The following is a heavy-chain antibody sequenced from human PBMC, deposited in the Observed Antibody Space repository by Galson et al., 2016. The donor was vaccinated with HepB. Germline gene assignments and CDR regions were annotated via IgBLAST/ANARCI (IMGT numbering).Heavy chain of an antibody. V-gene: IGHV3-11*01. D-gene: IGHD6-19*01. CDR1: GFSFSRYA. CDR2: ISGSADSR. CDR3: ARMVSLYSGGWYVRGDGWFDP. Sequence: SLRLSCAASGFSFSRYAMSWVRQAPGKGLEWVSYISGSADSRRYADSVKGRFTISRDNSKNSLYLQMNNLRAEDTAVYYCARMVSLYSGGWYVRGDGWFDPWGQGTLVTVSS. J-gene: IGHJ5*02.